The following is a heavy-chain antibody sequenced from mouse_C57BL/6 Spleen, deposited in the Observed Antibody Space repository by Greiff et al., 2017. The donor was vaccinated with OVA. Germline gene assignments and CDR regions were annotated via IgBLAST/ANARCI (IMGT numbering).Heavy chain of an antibody. Sequence: DVKLVESEGGLVQPGSSMKLSCTASGFTFSDYYMAWVRQVPEKGLEWVANINYDGSSTYYLDSLKSRFIISRDNAKNILYLQMSSLKSEDTATYYCARELHDGYYVGAMDYWGQGTSVTVSS. CDR3: ARELHDGYYVGAMDY. CDR1: GFTFSDYY. CDR2: INYDGSST. V-gene: IGHV5-16*01. J-gene: IGHJ4*01. D-gene: IGHD2-3*01.